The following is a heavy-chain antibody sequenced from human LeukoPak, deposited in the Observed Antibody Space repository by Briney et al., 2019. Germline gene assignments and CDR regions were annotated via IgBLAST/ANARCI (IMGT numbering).Heavy chain of an antibody. D-gene: IGHD4-17*01. Sequence: PSETLSLTCAVYGGSFSGYYWSWIRQPPGKGLEWIGEINHSGSTNYNPSLKSRVTISVDTSKNQFSLKLSSVTAADTAVYYCARGIEESLKVLRVTRKYYFDYWGQGTLVTVSS. J-gene: IGHJ4*02. CDR1: GGSFSGYY. CDR3: ARGIEESLKVLRVTRKYYFDY. V-gene: IGHV4-34*01. CDR2: INHSGST.